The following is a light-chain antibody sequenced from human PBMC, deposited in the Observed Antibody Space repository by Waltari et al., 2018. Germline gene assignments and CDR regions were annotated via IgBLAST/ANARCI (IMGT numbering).Light chain of an antibody. CDR2: DVS. Sequence: QSALTQPRSVSGSPGQSVTISCTGATSDVGGFTYVSWYQQHPGKAPKLMIYDVSKCPSGVPDRFSGSKSGYTASLTISGLQAEDEADYYCCSYAASYVVFGGGTKLTVL. V-gene: IGLV2-11*01. CDR1: TSDVGGFTY. J-gene: IGLJ2*01. CDR3: CSYAASYVV.